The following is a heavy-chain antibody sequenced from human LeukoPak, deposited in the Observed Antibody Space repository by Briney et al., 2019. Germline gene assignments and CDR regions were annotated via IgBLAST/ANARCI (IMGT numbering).Heavy chain of an antibody. CDR2: INPNSGGT. Sequence: ASVKVSCKASGYTFTGYYMHWVRQAPGHGLEWMGWINPNSGGTNYAQKFQGRVTMTRDTSISTAYMELSRLRSDDTAVYYCARAQANGDYYFDYWGQGTLVAVSS. V-gene: IGHV1-2*02. CDR1: GYTFTGYY. CDR3: ARAQANGDYYFDY. D-gene: IGHD4-17*01. J-gene: IGHJ4*02.